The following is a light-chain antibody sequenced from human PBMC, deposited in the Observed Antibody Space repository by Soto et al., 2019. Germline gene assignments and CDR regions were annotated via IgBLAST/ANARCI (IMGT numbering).Light chain of an antibody. CDR3: QQYNSYLWT. CDR1: HSISSW. V-gene: IGKV1-5*03. J-gene: IGKJ1*01. Sequence: IQMTQSPSTLSASVGHRVTITCRASHSISSWLAWYQQKPGKAPKLLIYKASSLESGVPSRFSGSGSGTEFTLTISSLEPDDFATYYCQQYNSYLWTFGQGTKVDIK. CDR2: KAS.